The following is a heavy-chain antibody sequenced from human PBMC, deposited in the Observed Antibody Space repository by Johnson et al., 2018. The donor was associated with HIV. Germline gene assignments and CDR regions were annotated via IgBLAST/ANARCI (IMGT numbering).Heavy chain of an antibody. Sequence: QVQLVESGGGVVQPGRSLRLSCAASGFTFSSYAMHWVRQAPGKGLEWVAVISYDGSNKYYADSVKGRFTISRDNAKNSLYLQMNSLRAEDTALYSCARDRALGWELLGAFDIWGQGTMVTVSS. J-gene: IGHJ3*02. CDR2: ISYDGSNK. CDR1: GFTFSSYA. CDR3: ARDRALGWELLGAFDI. V-gene: IGHV3-30-3*01. D-gene: IGHD1-26*01.